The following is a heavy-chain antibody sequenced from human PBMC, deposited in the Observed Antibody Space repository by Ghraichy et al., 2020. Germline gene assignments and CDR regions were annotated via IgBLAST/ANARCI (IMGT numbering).Heavy chain of an antibody. V-gene: IGHV4-34*01. D-gene: IGHD2-15*01. Sequence: SETLSLTCAVYGGSFSGYYWSWIRQPPGKGLEWIGEINHSGSTNYNPSLKSRVTISVDTSKNQFSLKLSSVTAADTAVYYCARVSCGGSCYSPYYFDYWGQGTLVTVSS. CDR2: INHSGST. CDR1: GGSFSGYY. J-gene: IGHJ4*02. CDR3: ARVSCGGSCYSPYYFDY.